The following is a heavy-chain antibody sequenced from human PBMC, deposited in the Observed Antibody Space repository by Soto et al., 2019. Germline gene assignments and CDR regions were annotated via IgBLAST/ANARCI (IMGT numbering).Heavy chain of an antibody. J-gene: IGHJ3*02. CDR2: INQSGST. D-gene: IGHD6-19*01. V-gene: IGHV4-34*01. CDR1: GGSFSGSY. Sequence: QVQLQQWGAGLLKPSETLSLTCAVYGGSFSGSYWNWIRQPPGKGLEWIGEINQSGSTNYNPSLKRRVIISVDTSKNQFSLKLSSVTAADSAVYYCARVVGSSGWYYGSFDIWGPGTMVTVSS. CDR3: ARVVGSSGWYYGSFDI.